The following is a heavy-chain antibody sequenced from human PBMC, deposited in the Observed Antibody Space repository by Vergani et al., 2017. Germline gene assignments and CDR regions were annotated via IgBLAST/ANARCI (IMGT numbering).Heavy chain of an antibody. CDR1: DSSIMTNPY. J-gene: IGHJ6*02. Sequence: QVQLQESGPGLVKPSETLTLTCDVSDSSIMTNPYWGWFRQSPGKGLEWIGCIHHSGDTHYNSSLKSRVSILIVSSSKFSLSLTSMTAADTAIYYCARHRGSGGFFPSSYFYGMDVWGHGTTVTVSS. V-gene: IGHV4-38-2*01. CDR3: ARHRGSGGFFPSSYFYGMDV. CDR2: IHHSGDT. D-gene: IGHD3-10*01.